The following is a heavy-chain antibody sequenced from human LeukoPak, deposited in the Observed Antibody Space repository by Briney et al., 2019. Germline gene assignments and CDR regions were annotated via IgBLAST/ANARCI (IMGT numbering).Heavy chain of an antibody. CDR1: GFTFSTYW. J-gene: IGHJ4*02. V-gene: IGHV3-74*01. CDR3: VGSSGWWGFDY. Sequence: PGGSLRLSCAASGFTFSTYWMHWVRQAPGKGLVWVSRINSDGSSTGYADSVKGRFTISRDNAKNTLYLQMNSLRAEDTALYHCVGSSGWWGFDYWGQGTLVTVSS. D-gene: IGHD6-19*01. CDR2: INSDGSST.